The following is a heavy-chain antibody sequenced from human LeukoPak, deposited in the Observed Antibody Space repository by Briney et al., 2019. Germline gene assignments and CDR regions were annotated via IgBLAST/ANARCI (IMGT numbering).Heavy chain of an antibody. J-gene: IGHJ4*02. CDR2: ISGSSSSI. V-gene: IGHV3-21*01. CDR1: GFTFSSYS. Sequence: PGGSLRLSCAASGFTFSSYSMNWVRQAPGKGLEWVSCISGSSSSIYYADSVKGRFTISRDTAKNSLYLQMNSLRAEDTAVYYCARGHQELIYWGQGTLVTVSS. D-gene: IGHD2-2*01. CDR3: ARGHQELIY.